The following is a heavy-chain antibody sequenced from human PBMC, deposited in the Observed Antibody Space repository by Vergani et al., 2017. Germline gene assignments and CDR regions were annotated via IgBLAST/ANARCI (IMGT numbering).Heavy chain of an antibody. CDR2: LYLNDDK. D-gene: IGHD4-11*01. CDR1: GISVSSSGVG. CDR3: AHRHIFDDNYEFFDY. Sequence: QITLKESGPTLVKPTQTLTLTCTVSGISVSSSGVGVAWIRQPQGKTLECIAILYLNDDKRYSPSLMGRLTIAKDTSRNQVVLTMTNMDTVDTATYYCAHRHIFDDNYEFFDYWGPGTLVTISS. V-gene: IGHV2-5*01. J-gene: IGHJ4*02.